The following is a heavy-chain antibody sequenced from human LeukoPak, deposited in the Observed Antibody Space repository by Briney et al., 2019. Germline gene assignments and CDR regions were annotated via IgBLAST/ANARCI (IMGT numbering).Heavy chain of an antibody. CDR3: AREGYYGSGSPPSLYFDY. V-gene: IGHV3-30-3*01. CDR2: TSSDLNVK. D-gene: IGHD3-10*01. CDR1: GFTFRNYV. Sequence: GGSLRLSCAASGFTFRNYVIHWVRQAPGKGLEWVAVTSSDLNVKLYADSVKGRFTISRDNSRSTLYLQVNSLRPEDTAIYYCAREGYYGSGSPPSLYFDYWGQGTLVTVSS. J-gene: IGHJ4*02.